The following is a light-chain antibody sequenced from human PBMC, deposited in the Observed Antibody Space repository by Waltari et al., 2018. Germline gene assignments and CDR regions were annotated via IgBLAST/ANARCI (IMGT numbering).Light chain of an antibody. CDR3: TSYAGSNILV. CDR1: SSAVGGPHF. Sequence: QSALTQPPSASGSPGQSVPLSCTGTSSAVGGPHFLYWYQQHPGQVPKLMIHEVRKRPSGVPDRFSGSKSGDTASLTVSGLQAEDEADYYCTSYAGSNILVFGGGTKLTVL. CDR2: EVR. V-gene: IGLV2-8*01. J-gene: IGLJ2*01.